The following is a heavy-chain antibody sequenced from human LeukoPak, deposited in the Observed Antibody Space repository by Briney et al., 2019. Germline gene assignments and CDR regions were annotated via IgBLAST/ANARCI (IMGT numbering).Heavy chain of an antibody. D-gene: IGHD1-26*01. J-gene: IGHJ4*02. CDR2: ISYDGSNK. CDR1: GFTFSSYG. CDR3: AKDPKWELLSYFDY. V-gene: IGHV3-30*18. Sequence: GSLRLSCAASGFTFSSYGMHWVRQAPGKGLEWVAVISYDGSNKYYADSVKGRFTITRDNSKNTLYLQMNSLRAEDTAVYYCAKDPKWELLSYFDYWGQGTLVTVSS.